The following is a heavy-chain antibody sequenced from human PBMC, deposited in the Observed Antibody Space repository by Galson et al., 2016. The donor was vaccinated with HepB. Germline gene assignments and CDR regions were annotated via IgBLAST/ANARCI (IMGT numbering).Heavy chain of an antibody. CDR3: ARVRRDQEAFDI. CDR2: IYNSGST. J-gene: IGHJ3*02. V-gene: IGHV4-59*01. D-gene: IGHD3-10*01. CDR1: GVSISSYY. Sequence: SETLSLTCTVSGVSISSYYWSWIRQPPGKGLEWIGYIYNSGSTNHNPSFKSRVTTSSDTSKTQFSLKLSSVAAADTAFYYCARVRRDQEAFDIWGQGTLVTVSS.